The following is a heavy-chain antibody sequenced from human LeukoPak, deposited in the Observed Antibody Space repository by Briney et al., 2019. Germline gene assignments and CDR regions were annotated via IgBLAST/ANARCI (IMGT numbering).Heavy chain of an antibody. V-gene: IGHV3-30-3*01. CDR2: ISYDGSNK. CDR1: GFTFSSYA. J-gene: IGHJ4*02. CDR3: ARNYYGSGSYLGY. Sequence: GRSLRLSCAASGFTFSSYAMHWVRQAPGKGLEWVAVISYDGSNKYYADSVKGRFTISRDNSKNTLYLQMNSLRAEDTAVYYCARNYYGSGSYLGYWGQGTLVTVSS. D-gene: IGHD3-10*01.